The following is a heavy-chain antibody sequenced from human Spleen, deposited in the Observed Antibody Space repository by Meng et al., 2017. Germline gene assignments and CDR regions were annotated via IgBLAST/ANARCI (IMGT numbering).Heavy chain of an antibody. CDR2: INPSGGST. D-gene: IGHD3-22*01. CDR1: GYTFTSYY. V-gene: IGHV1-46*01. Sequence: ASVKVSCKASGYTFTSYYMHWVRQAPGQGLEWMGIINPSGGSTSYAQKFQGRVTMTRDTSTSTVYMELSSLRSEDTAVYYCARRDRYYYYYYGMDVWGQGTTVTVSS. CDR3: ARRDRYYYYYYGMDV. J-gene: IGHJ6*02.